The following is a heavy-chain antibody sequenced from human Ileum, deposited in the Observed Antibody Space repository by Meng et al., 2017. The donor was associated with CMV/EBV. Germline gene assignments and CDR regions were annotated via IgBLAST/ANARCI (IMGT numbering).Heavy chain of an antibody. CDR3: ARVMAGKGYFDY. CDR2: TYYRSKWYN. Sequence: SGDRVSSYSAAWNWIRQSPSRGLEWLGRTYYRSKWYNDYAVSVKSRITITPDTSKNQFSLQLNSVTPEDTAVYYCARVMAGKGYFDYWGQGTLVTVSS. V-gene: IGHV6-1*01. J-gene: IGHJ4*02. D-gene: IGHD6-19*01. CDR1: GDRVSSYSAA.